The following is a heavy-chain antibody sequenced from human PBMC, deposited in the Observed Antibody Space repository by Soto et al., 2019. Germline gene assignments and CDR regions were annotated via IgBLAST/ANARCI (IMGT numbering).Heavy chain of an antibody. CDR2: IHSDGSST. D-gene: IGHD1-26*01. J-gene: IGHJ3*01. CDR1: GFTFSYYW. Sequence: PGGSLRLSCAASGFTFSYYWMHWVRQAPGQGLLWVSRIHSDGSSTTYADSVKGRFTISRDNAKNTVSLQMNSLRADDTAVYYCARGDRGAFDLWGQGTVVTVSS. CDR3: ARGDRGAFDL. V-gene: IGHV3-74*01.